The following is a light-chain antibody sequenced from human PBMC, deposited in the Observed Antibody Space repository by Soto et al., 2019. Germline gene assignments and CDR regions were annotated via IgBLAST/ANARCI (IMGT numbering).Light chain of an antibody. J-gene: IGLJ2*01. Sequence: QSVLTQSPSVSGAPGQRVTISCTGSSSNIGAGYDVHWYQQLPGTAPKLLIYGNSNRPSGVPDRFSGSKSGTSASLAITGLQAEDDADYYCQSYDSSLSGYVFGGGTKLTVL. CDR2: GNS. V-gene: IGLV1-40*01. CDR1: SSNIGAGYD. CDR3: QSYDSSLSGYV.